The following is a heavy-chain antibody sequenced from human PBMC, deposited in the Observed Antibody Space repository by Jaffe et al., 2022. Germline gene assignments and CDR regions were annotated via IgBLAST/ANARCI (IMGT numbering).Heavy chain of an antibody. V-gene: IGHV4-59*01. CDR2: VYDSGFT. J-gene: IGHJ4*02. D-gene: IGHD3-22*01. Sequence: QVQLQESGPGLVKPSETLSLTCTVSGGSISSYYWSWIRQPPGKGLEWIGYVYDSGFTNYNPSLKSRVTISEDTSKNQFSLKLSSVTAADTAVYYCAREGYFFDTTAHWYFDSWGQGTLVTVSS. CDR1: GGSISSYY. CDR3: AREGYFFDTTAHWYFDS.